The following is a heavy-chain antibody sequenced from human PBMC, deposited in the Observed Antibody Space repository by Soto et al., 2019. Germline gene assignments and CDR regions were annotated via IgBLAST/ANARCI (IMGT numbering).Heavy chain of an antibody. D-gene: IGHD6-19*01. CDR1: GYTFTSYG. J-gene: IGHJ4*02. CDR2: ISAYNGNT. CDR3: ARASPGIAVAGTIY. V-gene: IGHV1-18*01. Sequence: GASVKVSCMASGYTFTSYGISWVRQAPGQGLEWMGWISAYNGNTNYAQKLQGRVTMTTDTSTSTAYMELRSLRSDDTAVYYCARASPGIAVAGTIYWGQGTLVTVSS.